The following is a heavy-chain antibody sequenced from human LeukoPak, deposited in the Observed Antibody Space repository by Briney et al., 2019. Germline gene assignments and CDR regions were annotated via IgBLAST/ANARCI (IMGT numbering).Heavy chain of an antibody. CDR2: IIPILGIA. CDR3: ARGGDYGDYERHWYFDL. CDR1: GGTFSSYA. D-gene: IGHD4-17*01. J-gene: IGHJ2*01. Sequence: ASVKVSCKASGGTFSSYAISWVRQAPGQGLEWMGRIIPILGIANYAQKFQGRVTITADKSTSTAYMELSSLRSEDTAVYYCARGGDYGDYERHWYFDLWGRGTLVTVSS. V-gene: IGHV1-69*04.